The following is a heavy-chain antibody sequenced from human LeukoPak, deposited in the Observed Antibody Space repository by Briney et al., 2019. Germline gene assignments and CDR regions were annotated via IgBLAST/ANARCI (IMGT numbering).Heavy chain of an antibody. D-gene: IGHD6-19*01. Sequence: GGSLRLSCAASGFTFSSYSMNWVRQAPGKGLEWVSSISSSSSYIYYADSVKGRFTISRDNAKNSLYLQMNSLRAKDTAVYYCARDRGGSGWYNLDYWGQGTLVTVSS. CDR2: ISSSSSYI. CDR3: ARDRGGSGWYNLDY. J-gene: IGHJ4*02. CDR1: GFTFSSYS. V-gene: IGHV3-21*01.